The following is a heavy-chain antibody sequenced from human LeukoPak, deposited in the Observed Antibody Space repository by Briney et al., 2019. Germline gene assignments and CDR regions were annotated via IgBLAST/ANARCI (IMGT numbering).Heavy chain of an antibody. Sequence: PGGSLRLFCAASGFTVSSNHMSWVRQAPGKGLEWVSLIYSDGSTYYADSVKGRFTISRDNSKNTLYLQMNSLRAEDTAVYYCARKYCSGGTCYTGVLEYWGQGTLVTVSS. CDR3: ARKYCSGGTCYTGVLEY. CDR2: IYSDGST. CDR1: GFTVSSNH. J-gene: IGHJ4*02. D-gene: IGHD2-15*01. V-gene: IGHV3-53*01.